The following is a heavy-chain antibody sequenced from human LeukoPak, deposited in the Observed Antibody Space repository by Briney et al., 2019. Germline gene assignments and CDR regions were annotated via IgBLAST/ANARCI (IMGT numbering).Heavy chain of an antibody. CDR2: IGGSGGST. J-gene: IGHJ6*02. CDR1: GFTFSSYA. V-gene: IGHV3-23*01. D-gene: IGHD2-2*02. CDR3: AKGRYCSSTSCYTRGYGMDV. Sequence: GGSLRLSCAASGFTFSSYAMSWVRQAPGKGLEWVSAIGGSGGSTYYADSVKGRLTISRDNSKNTLYLQMNSLRVEDTAVYYCAKGRYCSSTSCYTRGYGMDVWGQGTTVTVSS.